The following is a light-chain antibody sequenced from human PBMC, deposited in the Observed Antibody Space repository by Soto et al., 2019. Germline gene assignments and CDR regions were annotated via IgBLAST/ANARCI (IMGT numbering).Light chain of an antibody. J-gene: IGLJ3*02. CDR2: LEGSGSY. Sequence: QPVLTQSSSASASLGSSVKLTCTLSSGHSSYIIAWHQQQPGKAPRYLMKLEGSGSYNKGSGVPDRFSGSSSGADRYLTISNLQSEDEADYYCETWDSNTWVFGGGTQLTVL. CDR1: SGHSSYI. CDR3: ETWDSNTWV. V-gene: IGLV4-60*03.